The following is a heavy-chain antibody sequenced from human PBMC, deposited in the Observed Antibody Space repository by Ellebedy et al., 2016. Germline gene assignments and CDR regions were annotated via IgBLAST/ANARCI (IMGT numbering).Heavy chain of an antibody. Sequence: ASVKVSCRASGYKFSTYDIIWVRQAPGQGLEWMGWTSTDNGNTNSVQKFQDRVTMTTDTSTSTAYMELRSLQSDDTAVYYCARTSGYGVFDSSGYSSGHSMDVWGQGTTVIVS. J-gene: IGHJ6*02. D-gene: IGHD3-22*01. CDR1: GYKFSTYD. CDR2: TSTDNGNT. V-gene: IGHV1-18*01. CDR3: ARTSGYGVFDSSGYSSGHSMDV.